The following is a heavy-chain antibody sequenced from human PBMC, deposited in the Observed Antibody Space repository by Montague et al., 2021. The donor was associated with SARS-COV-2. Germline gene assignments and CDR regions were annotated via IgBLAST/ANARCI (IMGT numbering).Heavy chain of an antibody. D-gene: IGHD6-13*01. CDR2: VFYSGST. V-gene: IGHV4-59*01. CDR3: ARVSLAAAATRSDY. CDR1: GGSINSNY. J-gene: IGHJ4*02. Sequence: SETLSLTCTVSGGSINSNYWSWIRQPPGKGLEWIGNVFYSGSTNYNPSLKSRVTISVDTSKNQFSLKVSSMTAADTAVYYCARVSLAAAATRSDYWGQGTLVTVSS.